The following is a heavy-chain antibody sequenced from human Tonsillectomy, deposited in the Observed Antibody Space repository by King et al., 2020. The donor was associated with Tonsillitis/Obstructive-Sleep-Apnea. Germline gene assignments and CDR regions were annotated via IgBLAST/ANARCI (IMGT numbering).Heavy chain of an antibody. V-gene: IGHV3-48*02. CDR2: FRSSSKSI. Sequence: VQLVESGGGLVQPGGSLRLSGAASGFTLRSYNMNWVRQAPGKGLEWFSYFRSSSKSIYYADSVKGRFTISSENAKNSLYLQRNSLRDEDTAVFYCAREKGSGFVDYWGQGTLVTVSS. CDR1: GFTLRSYN. J-gene: IGHJ4*02. D-gene: IGHD6-25*01. CDR3: AREKGSGFVDY.